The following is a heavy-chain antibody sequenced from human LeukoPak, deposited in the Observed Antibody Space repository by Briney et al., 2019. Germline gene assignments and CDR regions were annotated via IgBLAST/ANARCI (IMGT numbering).Heavy chain of an antibody. Sequence: ASVKVSCKASGYTFTSYDINWVRQGTGQGLELMGWMNPNSGNTGYAQKFQGRVTMTRNTSISTAYMELSSLRSEDTAVYYCARGLKSGYPYHYYGMDVWGQGTTVTVSS. CDR1: GYTFTSYD. J-gene: IGHJ6*02. CDR2: MNPNSGNT. D-gene: IGHD3-9*01. CDR3: ARGLKSGYPYHYYGMDV. V-gene: IGHV1-8*01.